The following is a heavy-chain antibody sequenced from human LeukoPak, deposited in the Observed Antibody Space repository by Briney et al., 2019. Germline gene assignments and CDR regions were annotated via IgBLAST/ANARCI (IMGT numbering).Heavy chain of an antibody. Sequence: GASVKVSCKTSGGTFNNSAISWVRQAPGQGLEWLGGIMPLFGTAGYAQKFQGRVTITKDESTRTVYLELTSLTSHDTAVYYCARDVHGDYGSGWFDPWGQGTLVSVSS. CDR3: ARDVHGDYGSGWFDP. CDR2: IMPLFGTA. D-gene: IGHD4-17*01. CDR1: GGTFNNSA. V-gene: IGHV1-69*05. J-gene: IGHJ5*02.